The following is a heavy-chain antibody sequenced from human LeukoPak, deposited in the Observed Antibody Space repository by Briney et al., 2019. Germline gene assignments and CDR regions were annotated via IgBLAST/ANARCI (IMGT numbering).Heavy chain of an antibody. V-gene: IGHV5-51*01. CDR2: IYPGDSDT. CDR1: GYSFTSYW. CDR3: ARQMAGSYPYNWFDP. D-gene: IGHD1-26*01. J-gene: IGHJ5*02. Sequence: RGESLKISCKGSGYSFTSYWIGWVRQMPGKGLEWMGIIYPGDSDTRYSPSFQGQVTISADKSISTAYLQWSSLKASDTAMYYCARQMAGSYPYNWFDPWGQGTLVTVSS.